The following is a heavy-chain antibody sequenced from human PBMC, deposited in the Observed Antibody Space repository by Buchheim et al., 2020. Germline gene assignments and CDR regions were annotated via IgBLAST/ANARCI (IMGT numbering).Heavy chain of an antibody. CDR2: IYYSGST. CDR1: GGSISSGDYY. CDR3: AREGRVLEWLLTEGMDV. V-gene: IGHV4-30-4*01. D-gene: IGHD3-3*01. J-gene: IGHJ6*02. Sequence: QVQLQESGPGLVKPSQTLSLTCTVSGGSISSGDYYWSWIRQPPGKGLEWIGYIYYSGSTYYNPSLKSRVTISVYTSKNQFSLKLSSVTAADAAVDYCAREGRVLEWLLTEGMDVWGQGTT.